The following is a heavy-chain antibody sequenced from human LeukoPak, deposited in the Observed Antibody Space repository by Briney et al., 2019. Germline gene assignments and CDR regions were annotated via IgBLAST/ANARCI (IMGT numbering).Heavy chain of an antibody. V-gene: IGHV3-64*01. CDR1: GFTFSSYA. D-gene: IGHD3-22*01. J-gene: IGHJ5*02. CDR3: ARVQYSYDSSGYYWFDP. Sequence: PGGSLRLSCAASGFTFSSYAMHWVRQAPGKGLEYVSAISSNGGSTYYANSVKGRFTISRDNSKNTLYLQMGSLRAEDMAVYYCARVQYSYDSSGYYWFDPWGQGTLVTVSS. CDR2: ISSNGGST.